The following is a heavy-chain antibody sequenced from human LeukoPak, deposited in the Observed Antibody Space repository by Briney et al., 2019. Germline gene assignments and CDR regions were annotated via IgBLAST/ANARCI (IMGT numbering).Heavy chain of an antibody. D-gene: IGHD3-22*01. V-gene: IGHV4-34*01. Sequence: SETLSLTCAVYGGSFSGYYWSWIRQPPGKGLEWIGEINHSGSTNYNPSLKSRVTISVDTSKNQFSLKLSSVTAADTAVYYCARGLDYYDSSGGVDVWGQGTTDTVSS. CDR3: ARGLDYYDSSGGVDV. J-gene: IGHJ6*02. CDR1: GGSFSGYY. CDR2: INHSGST.